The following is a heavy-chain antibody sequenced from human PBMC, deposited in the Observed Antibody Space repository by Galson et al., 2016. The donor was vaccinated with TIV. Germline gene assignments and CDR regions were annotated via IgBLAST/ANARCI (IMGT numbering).Heavy chain of an antibody. J-gene: IGHJ6*02. CDR1: GDSVSSDTYY. D-gene: IGHD2-2*02. V-gene: IGHV4-61*01. CDR3: ARDCTSTTCHIYYYGMDV. Sequence: SETLSLTCAVSGDSVSSDTYYWTWIRQPPGKGLEWIGYVFHSGATNYNPSLKSRLTISVDTSKNQFSLKLTSVTAADTAVYYCARDCTSTTCHIYYYGMDVWGQGTTVTVSS. CDR2: VFHSGAT.